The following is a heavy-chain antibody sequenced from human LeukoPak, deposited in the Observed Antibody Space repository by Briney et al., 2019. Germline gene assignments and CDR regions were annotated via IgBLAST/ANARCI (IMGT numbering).Heavy chain of an antibody. D-gene: IGHD6-19*01. CDR2: MYPGASDT. CDR3: AVVYSSGWAIDF. CDR1: GYRFTTYW. V-gene: IGHV5-51*01. J-gene: IGHJ4*02. Sequence: GESLKISCKSSGYRFTTYWIGWVRQMPGKGLDWMGIMYPGASDTRYSRSFQGQVTISADKSISTTYLQWSSLKASDTAIYYCAVVYSSGWAIDFWGQGTLVTVSS.